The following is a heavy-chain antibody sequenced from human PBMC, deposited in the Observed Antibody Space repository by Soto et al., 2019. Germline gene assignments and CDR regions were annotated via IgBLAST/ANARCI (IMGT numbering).Heavy chain of an antibody. Sequence: SGATLVNPTHTLTLTCTFSWLSLSTRAAGVDWIRQPPGKALEWLALLYWNDDKRYCPSLKNRLTITKDTSKNHVVLTMTNMDPVDTPTYYCAHRYDLGPFDFWGQGTMVTVSS. CDR2: LYWNDDK. J-gene: IGHJ3*01. D-gene: IGHD3-16*01. CDR3: AHRYDLGPFDF. V-gene: IGHV2-5*01. CDR1: WLSLSTRAAG.